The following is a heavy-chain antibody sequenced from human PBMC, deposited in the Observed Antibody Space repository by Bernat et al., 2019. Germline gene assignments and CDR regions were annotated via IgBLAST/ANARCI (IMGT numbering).Heavy chain of an antibody. J-gene: IGHJ4*02. CDR3: TGYGGNSV. D-gene: IGHD4-23*01. Sequence: EVQVVESGGDLVQPGGSLRLSCAASGFTVSNNHMSWVRQASGKGLDFISVIENHGSTFYADSVRGRFTISRDNSKNTLYLQMNNLRAADTAMYYCTGYGGNSVWGQGTLVTVSS. CDR2: IENHGST. V-gene: IGHV3-66*01. CDR1: GFTVSNNH.